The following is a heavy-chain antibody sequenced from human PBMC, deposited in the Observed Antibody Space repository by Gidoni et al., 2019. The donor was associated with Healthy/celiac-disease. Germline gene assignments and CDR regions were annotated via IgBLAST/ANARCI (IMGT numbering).Heavy chain of an antibody. V-gene: IGHV1-8*01. CDR3: ARVPIRFEYSSSAVDY. D-gene: IGHD6-6*01. Sequence: VKLVQSGAEVKKPGASVKVSCKASGSTFTSYEINWVRQATGQGLEWMGWMNPNSGNTGYAQKFQGRVTMTRNTSISTAYMELSSLRSEDTAVYYCARVPIRFEYSSSAVDYWGQGTLVTVSS. CDR2: MNPNSGNT. CDR1: GSTFTSYE. J-gene: IGHJ4*02.